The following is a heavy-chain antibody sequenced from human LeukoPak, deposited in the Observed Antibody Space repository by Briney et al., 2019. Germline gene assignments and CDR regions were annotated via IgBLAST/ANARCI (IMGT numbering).Heavy chain of an antibody. CDR1: GYSFTSYW. D-gene: IGHD2-15*01. CDR2: IYPGDSDT. J-gene: IGHJ3*02. V-gene: IGHV5-51*01. CDR3: ARTAMGDCSGGSCYCDNALDI. Sequence: GESLKISCKGSGYSFTSYWIGWVRQMPGKGLEWMGIIYPGDSDTRYSPSFQGQVTISADKSISTAYLQWSSLKASDTAMYYCARTAMGDCSGGSCYCDNALDIWGQGTMVTVSS.